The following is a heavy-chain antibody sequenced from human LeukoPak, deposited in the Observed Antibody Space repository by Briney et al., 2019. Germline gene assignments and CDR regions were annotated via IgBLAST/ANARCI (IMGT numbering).Heavy chain of an antibody. CDR1: GGSFSSYG. J-gene: IGHJ5*02. CDR3: ARGGYSNEQDWFDP. Sequence: ASVKVSCKASGGSFSSYGISWVRQAPGQGLEWMGWISAYNGNTNYAQKLQGRVTMTTDTSTSTAYMELRSLRSDDTAVYYCARGGYSNEQDWFDPWGQGTLVTVSS. CDR2: ISAYNGNT. D-gene: IGHD6-13*01. V-gene: IGHV1-18*01.